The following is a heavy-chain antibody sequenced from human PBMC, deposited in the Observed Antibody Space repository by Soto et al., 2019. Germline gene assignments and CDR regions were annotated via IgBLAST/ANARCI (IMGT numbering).Heavy chain of an antibody. Sequence: GGSLRLSCAASGFTFSSSAMSWVRQAPGKGLEWVAVISYDGSNKYYADSVKGRFTISRDNSKNTLYLQMNSLRAEDTAVYYCAKIPVLGYYDSSGYLEGTDYWGQGTLVTVSS. CDR1: GFTFSSSA. D-gene: IGHD3-22*01. V-gene: IGHV3-30*18. CDR3: AKIPVLGYYDSSGYLEGTDY. CDR2: ISYDGSNK. J-gene: IGHJ4*02.